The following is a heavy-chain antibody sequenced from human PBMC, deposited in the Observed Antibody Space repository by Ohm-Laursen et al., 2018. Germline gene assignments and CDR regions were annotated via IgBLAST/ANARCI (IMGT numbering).Heavy chain of an antibody. Sequence: SLRLSCTASGFTFSSYSMNWVRQAPGKGLEWVSSISSSSSYIYYADSVKGRFTISRDNAKNSLYLQMNSLRAEDTAVYYCARDRRSSGWLVGMDVWGQGTTVTVSS. CDR2: ISSSSSYI. CDR3: ARDRRSSGWLVGMDV. CDR1: GFTFSSYS. V-gene: IGHV3-21*01. D-gene: IGHD6-19*01. J-gene: IGHJ6*02.